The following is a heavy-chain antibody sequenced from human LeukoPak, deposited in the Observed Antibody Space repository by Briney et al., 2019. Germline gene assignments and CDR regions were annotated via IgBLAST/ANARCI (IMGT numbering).Heavy chain of an antibody. CDR3: AKGPYGSGTYYFDY. V-gene: IGHV3-23*01. D-gene: IGHD3-10*01. CDR2: ISGSGGST. J-gene: IGHJ4*02. CDR1: GFTFSSYA. Sequence: PGGSLRLSCAASGFTFSSYAMNWVRQAPGKGLEWVSAISGSGGSTDYVDSVKGRFTISRDNSKNTLYLQMNSLRAEDTAVYYCAKGPYGSGTYYFDYWGQETLVTVSS.